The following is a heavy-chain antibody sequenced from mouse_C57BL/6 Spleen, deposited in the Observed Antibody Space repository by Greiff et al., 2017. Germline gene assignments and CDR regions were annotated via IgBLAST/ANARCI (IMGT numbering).Heavy chain of an antibody. Sequence: QVQLKQSGAELARPGASVKMSCKASGYTFTSYTMHWVKQRPGQGLEWIGYINPSSGYTKYNQKFKDKATLTADKSSSTAYMQLSSLTSEDSAVYYCARLITTVVALRDYWGQGTTLTVSS. CDR1: GYTFTSYT. D-gene: IGHD1-1*01. CDR3: ARLITTVVALRDY. J-gene: IGHJ2*01. CDR2: INPSSGYT. V-gene: IGHV1-4*01.